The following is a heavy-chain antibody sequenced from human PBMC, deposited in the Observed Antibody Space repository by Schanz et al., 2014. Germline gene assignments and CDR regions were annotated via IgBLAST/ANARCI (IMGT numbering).Heavy chain of an antibody. CDR1: GYTFTSSG. V-gene: IGHV1-18*01. D-gene: IGHD1-26*01. J-gene: IGHJ4*02. CDR3: ARDRDQWDGNFCDF. CDR2: INGYNAHT. Sequence: QVQLVQSGAEVKKPGASVKVSCKASGYTFTSSGFSWVRQAPGQGLEWMGWINGYNAHTNYAQKFQGRVTMTTDTSTSTVYMELRSLRSDDTAVYYCARDRDQWDGNFCDFWGQGTLVIVSS.